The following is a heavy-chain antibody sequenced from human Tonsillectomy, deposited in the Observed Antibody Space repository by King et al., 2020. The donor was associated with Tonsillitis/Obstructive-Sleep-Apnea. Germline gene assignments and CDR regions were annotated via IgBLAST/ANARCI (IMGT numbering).Heavy chain of an antibody. V-gene: IGHV7-4-1*02. CDR1: GYTFNKYA. J-gene: IGHJ5*02. D-gene: IGHD2-15*01. CDR2: INTNTGSP. CDR3: AREVVVAPATYGWFDP. Sequence: QLVQSGSELKKPGASVKVSCKASGYTFNKYAVNWMRQAPGQGLEWMGWINTNTGSPTYAQGFTGRFVFSLDTSVSPAYLQISRLKAEDTAIYYCAREVVVAPATYGWFDPWGQGTLVTVSS.